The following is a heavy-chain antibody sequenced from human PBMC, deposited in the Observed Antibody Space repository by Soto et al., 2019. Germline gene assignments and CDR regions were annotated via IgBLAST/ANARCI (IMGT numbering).Heavy chain of an antibody. CDR1: GGTFSSYA. V-gene: IGHV1-69*13. CDR3: ARVAYPLSRGYGYHY. D-gene: IGHD5-18*01. CDR2: IIPIFGTA. J-gene: IGHJ4*02. Sequence: SVKVSCKASGGTFSSYAISWVRQAPGQGLEWMGGIIPIFGTANYAQKFQGRVTITADESASTAYMELSSLRSEDTAVYYCARVAYPLSRGYGYHYWGQGTLVTVSS.